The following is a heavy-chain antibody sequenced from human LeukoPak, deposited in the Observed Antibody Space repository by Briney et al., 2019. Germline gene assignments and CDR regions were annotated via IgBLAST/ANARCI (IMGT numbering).Heavy chain of an antibody. V-gene: IGHV3-66*01. Sequence: GGSLRLSCAASGFTVSSNHMNWVRQAPGKGLEWVSIIYTGGTTHYADSLGGRITISRDDILNTLYLQMNNLGAEDTAVYYCARDSSSHYFDYWGQGTLVTVSS. J-gene: IGHJ4*02. CDR2: IYTGGTT. D-gene: IGHD6-6*01. CDR1: GFTVSSNH. CDR3: ARDSSSHYFDY.